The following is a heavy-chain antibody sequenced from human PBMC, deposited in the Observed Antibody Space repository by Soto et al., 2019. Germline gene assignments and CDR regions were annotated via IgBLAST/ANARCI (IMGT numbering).Heavy chain of an antibody. J-gene: IGHJ5*02. V-gene: IGHV4-39*01. CDR1: GFSISSSYSY. Sequence: PSDTLSLTCTVSGFSISSSYSYWGWIRRPPGKGLEWVGTIDYSGGTTYNPSLESRVTISVDTSKNQFSLRLSFVTAADTAVYYCARRTPLYASESSRFDPWGQGALVTVSS. CDR3: ARRTPLYASESSRFDP. D-gene: IGHD3-10*01. CDR2: IDYSGGT.